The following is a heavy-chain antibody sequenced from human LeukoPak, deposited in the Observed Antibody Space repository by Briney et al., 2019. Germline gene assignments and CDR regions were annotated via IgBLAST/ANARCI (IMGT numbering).Heavy chain of an antibody. D-gene: IGHD3-22*01. V-gene: IGHV3-23*01. Sequence: GGSLGLSCAASGFTFSSYVMSWVRQAPGKGLEWVSAISNSGDNTYYADSVKGRFTISRDNSKNTLYLQMNSLRAEDTAVYYCAKGSMYYYDSSGYSYYYYMDVWGKGTTVTISS. CDR2: ISNSGDNT. J-gene: IGHJ6*03. CDR1: GFTFSSYV. CDR3: AKGSMYYYDSSGYSYYYYMDV.